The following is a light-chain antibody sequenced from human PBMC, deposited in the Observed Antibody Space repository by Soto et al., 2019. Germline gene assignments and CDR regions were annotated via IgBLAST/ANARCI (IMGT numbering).Light chain of an antibody. CDR2: GAS. V-gene: IGKV3-15*01. CDR3: QQYNNWPLWT. J-gene: IGKJ1*01. CDR1: QSVSSN. Sequence: EIVMTQSPATLSVSLGERATLSCRASQSVSSNLVWYQQKHDQDPRLLIYGASTRATGIPARFSGSGSGTEFTLTISGLQSENFAVYYCQQYNNWPLWTFGRGTKVEIK.